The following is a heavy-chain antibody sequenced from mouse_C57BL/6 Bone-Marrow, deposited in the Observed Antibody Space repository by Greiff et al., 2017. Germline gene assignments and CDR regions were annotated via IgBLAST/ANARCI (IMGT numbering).Heavy chain of an antibody. CDR2: IRSKSNNYAT. V-gene: IGHV10-1*01. J-gene: IGHJ4*01. CDR1: GFSFNTYA. D-gene: IGHD2-3*01. Sequence: EVNVVESGGGLVQPKGSLKLSCAASGFSFNTYAMNWVRQAPGKGLEWVARIRSKSNNYATYYADSVKDRFTISRDDSESMLYLQMNNLKTEDTAMYYCVRWLLRYYAMDYWGQGTSVTVSS. CDR3: VRWLLRYYAMDY.